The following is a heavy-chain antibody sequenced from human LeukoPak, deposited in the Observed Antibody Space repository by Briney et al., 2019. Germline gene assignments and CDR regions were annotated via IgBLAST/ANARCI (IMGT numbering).Heavy chain of an antibody. CDR1: GGSISSSGYY. Sequence: PSETLSLTCTVSGGSISSSGYYWGWICQPPGKGLEWIGSIYYSGSTYYNPSLKSRVTISVDTSKNQFSLKLSSVTAADTAVYYCARLYSSGAKGAFDLWGRGTLVTVSS. J-gene: IGHJ2*01. CDR2: IYYSGST. D-gene: IGHD6-19*01. CDR3: ARLYSSGAKGAFDL. V-gene: IGHV4-39*01.